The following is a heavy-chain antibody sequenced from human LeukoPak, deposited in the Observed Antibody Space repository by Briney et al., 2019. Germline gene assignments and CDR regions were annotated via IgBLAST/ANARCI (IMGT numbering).Heavy chain of an antibody. Sequence: SETLSLTCTVSGGSLSSYYWSWIRQPPGKGLEWIGYIYYSGSTNYNPSLKSRVTISVDTSKKQFSLKLSSVTAADTAVYYCARGVDRSYMDVWGKGTTVTVSS. J-gene: IGHJ6*03. CDR1: GGSLSSYY. V-gene: IGHV4-59*01. CDR2: IYYSGST. D-gene: IGHD3-16*02. CDR3: ARGVDRSYMDV.